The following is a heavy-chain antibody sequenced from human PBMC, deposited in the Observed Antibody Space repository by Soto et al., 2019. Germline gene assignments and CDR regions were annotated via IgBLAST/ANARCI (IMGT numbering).Heavy chain of an antibody. CDR1: GFTVSSNY. CDR2: IYSGGGT. CDR3: ARCPSLGQPDQRDIDY. J-gene: IGHJ4*02. V-gene: IGHV3-53*01. D-gene: IGHD2-2*01. Sequence: EVQLVESGGGLIQPGGSLSLSCAASGFTVSSNYMSWVRQAPGKGREWVSIIYSGGGTYYRDSVKGRFITSRDTSKNTVALQMHSLRDEDTAVYFCARCPSLGQPDQRDIDYWGQGTLVTVSS.